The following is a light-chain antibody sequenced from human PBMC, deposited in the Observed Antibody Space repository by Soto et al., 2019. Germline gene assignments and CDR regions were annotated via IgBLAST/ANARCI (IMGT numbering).Light chain of an antibody. CDR2: DVS. CDR1: SSDIGGYNY. V-gene: IGLV2-11*01. Sequence: QPDLTKPRSVSGAAVHSLTISCTGSSSDIGGYNYVSWYQQHPGKAPKLIIFDVSERPSGVPARISGSKSGNTASLTISGLQADDEADYYCCSCAGSYTYVFGSGTKVTVL. CDR3: CSCAGSYTYV. J-gene: IGLJ1*01.